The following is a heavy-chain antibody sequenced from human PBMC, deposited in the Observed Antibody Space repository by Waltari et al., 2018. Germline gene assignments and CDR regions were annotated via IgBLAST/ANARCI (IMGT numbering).Heavy chain of an antibody. CDR2: ISSSGSTI. D-gene: IGHD4-17*01. V-gene: IGHV3-48*03. J-gene: IGHJ4*02. CDR1: GFTFSSYE. CDR3: AIKTVTFDY. Sequence: EVQLVESGGGLVQPGGSLRLSCAASGFTFSSYEMNWVRQAPGKGLEWVSYISSSGSTIYYADSVKGRFTISRDNAKNSLYLQMNSLRAEDTAVYYCAIKTVTFDYWGQGTLVTVSS.